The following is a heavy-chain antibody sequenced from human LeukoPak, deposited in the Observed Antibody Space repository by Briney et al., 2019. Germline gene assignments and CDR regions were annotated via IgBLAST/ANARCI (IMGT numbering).Heavy chain of an antibody. CDR3: ARDPNNNYGGNWDAFDI. D-gene: IGHD4-23*01. V-gene: IGHV1-69*13. J-gene: IGHJ3*02. CDR1: GGTFSSYA. Sequence: ASVMVSCKASGGTFSSYAISWVRQAPGQGLEWMGGIIPIFGTANYAQKFQGRVTITADESTSTAYMELSSLRSEDTAVYYCARDPNNNYGGNWDAFDIWGQGTMVTVSS. CDR2: IIPIFGTA.